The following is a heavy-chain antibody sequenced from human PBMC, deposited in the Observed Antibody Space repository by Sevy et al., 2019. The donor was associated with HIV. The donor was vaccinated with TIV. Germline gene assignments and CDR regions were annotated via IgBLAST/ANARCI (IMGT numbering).Heavy chain of an antibody. CDR2: IYTSGST. D-gene: IGHD2-15*01. V-gene: IGHV4-4*07. J-gene: IGHJ5*02. CDR1: GGSISSYS. CDR3: ARERGGYCSGGSCYEGRWFDP. Sequence: SETLSLTCTVSGGSISSYSWSWIRQPAGKGLEWIGRIYTSGSTDYNPSLKSRVIMSVDTSKNQFSLKLSSVTAADTAVYYCARERGGYCSGGSCYEGRWFDPWGQGNLVTVSS.